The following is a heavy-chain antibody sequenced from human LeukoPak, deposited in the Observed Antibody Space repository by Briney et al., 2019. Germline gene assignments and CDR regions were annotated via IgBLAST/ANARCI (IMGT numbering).Heavy chain of an antibody. Sequence: PGGSLRLSCAASGFTVSRNYMSWVRQAPGKGLEWVSVSYSGGDTYYPDSVKGRFTVSRDNPKNTVYLQMSSLRAEDTAVYFCARSPVLDRNDWSFADWGQGTLVTVSS. CDR1: GFTVSRNY. D-gene: IGHD1-1*01. CDR2: SYSGGDT. J-gene: IGHJ4*02. CDR3: ARSPVLDRNDWSFAD. V-gene: IGHV3-53*01.